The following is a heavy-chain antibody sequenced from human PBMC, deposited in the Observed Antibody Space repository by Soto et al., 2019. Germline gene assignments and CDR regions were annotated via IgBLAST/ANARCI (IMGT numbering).Heavy chain of an antibody. CDR2: ISSYNGDT. CDR3: ATDENEYSGSYPLYY. J-gene: IGHJ4*02. CDR1: GYTFTRSG. Sequence: ASVKVSCKASGYTFTRSGISWVRQAPGQGPEWMGWISSYNGDTNYAQTFQGRVTMTTDTSTSTAYMELRSLRSEDTAVYYCATDENEYSGSYPLYYWGQGTLVTVSS. D-gene: IGHD1-26*01. V-gene: IGHV1-18*01.